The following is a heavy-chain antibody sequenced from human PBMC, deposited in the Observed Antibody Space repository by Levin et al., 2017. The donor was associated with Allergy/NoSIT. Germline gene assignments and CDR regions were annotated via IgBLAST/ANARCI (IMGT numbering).Heavy chain of an antibody. D-gene: IGHD3-3*01. CDR3: ARGPLDRLRPLRFLGVDYMDV. CDR1: GGSFSGYY. J-gene: IGHJ6*03. V-gene: IGHV4-34*01. Sequence: PGGSLRLSCAVYGGSFSGYYWSWIRQPPGKGLEWIGEINHSGSTNYNPSLKSRVTISVDTSKNQFSLKLSSVTAADTAVYYCARGPLDRLRPLRFLGVDYMDVWGKGTTVTVSS. CDR2: INHSGST.